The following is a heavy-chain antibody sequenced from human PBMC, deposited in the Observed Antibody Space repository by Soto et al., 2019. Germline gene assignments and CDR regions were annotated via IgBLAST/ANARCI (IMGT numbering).Heavy chain of an antibody. D-gene: IGHD6-6*01. CDR3: ARDRPPDS. CDR2: INPNTGGT. J-gene: IGHJ4*02. CDR1: GYTFTAYY. Sequence: ASVKVSCKASGYTFTAYYIHWVRQAPGQGLEWMGTINPNTGGTNYAQKFQGRVTMTRDTSISTAYMEVSRLRSDDTAVYYCARDRPPDSWGQGTLVTSPQ. V-gene: IGHV1-2*02.